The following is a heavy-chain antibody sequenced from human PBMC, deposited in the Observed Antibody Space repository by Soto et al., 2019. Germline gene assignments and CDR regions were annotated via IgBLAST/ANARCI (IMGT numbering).Heavy chain of an antibody. Sequence: SETLSLTCTVSGGSISSYYWSWIRQPPGKGLEWIGYIYYSGSTNYNPSLKSRVTISVDTSKNQFSLKLSSVTAADTAVYYFARRGYSGYDRYYYYYMDVWGKGTTVTVSS. CDR1: GGSISSYY. CDR3: ARRGYSGYDRYYYYYMDV. V-gene: IGHV4-59*08. CDR2: IYYSGST. D-gene: IGHD5-12*01. J-gene: IGHJ6*03.